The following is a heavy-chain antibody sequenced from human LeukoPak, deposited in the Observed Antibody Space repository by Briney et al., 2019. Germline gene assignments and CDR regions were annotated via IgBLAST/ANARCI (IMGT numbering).Heavy chain of an antibody. CDR1: GGTFSSYA. V-gene: IGHV1-18*01. D-gene: IGHD3-22*01. CDR3: ARVNWLGYSDSSGYYWEDY. J-gene: IGHJ4*02. CDR2: ISAYNGNT. Sequence: GSSVKVSCKASGGTFSSYAISWVRQAPGQGLEWMGWISAYNGNTNYAQNLQGRVTMTTDTSTNIAYMELRSLRSDDTAVYFCARVNWLGYSDSSGYYWEDYWGQGTLVTVSS.